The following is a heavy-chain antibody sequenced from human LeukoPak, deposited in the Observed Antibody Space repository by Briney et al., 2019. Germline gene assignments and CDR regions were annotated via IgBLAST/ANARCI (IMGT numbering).Heavy chain of an antibody. J-gene: IGHJ4*02. CDR3: ARVFPGGYFDY. CDR1: GYTFSDYY. CDR2: INPDSGAT. D-gene: IGHD2-15*01. V-gene: IGHV1-2*02. Sequence: ASVKVSCKTSGYTFSDYYVHWVRQAPGQGFERMGCINPDSGATNYAQKFQGRVTMTRDTSISTAYMELSRLRSDDTAVYYCARVFPGGYFDYWGQGTLVTVSS.